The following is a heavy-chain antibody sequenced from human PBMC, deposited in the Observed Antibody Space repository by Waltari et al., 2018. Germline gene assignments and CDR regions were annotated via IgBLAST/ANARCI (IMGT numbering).Heavy chain of an antibody. D-gene: IGHD1-26*01. CDR1: GGSFSGYY. CDR2: INHSGST. CDR3: ATVGYSGSYLPPDY. J-gene: IGHJ4*02. Sequence: QVQLQQWGAGLLKPSETLSLTCAVYGGSFSGYYWSWIRQPPGKGLEWIGEINHSGSTNYNPSLKSRVTISVDTSKNQFSLKLSSVTAADTAVYYCATVGYSGSYLPPDYWGQGTLVTVSS. V-gene: IGHV4-34*01.